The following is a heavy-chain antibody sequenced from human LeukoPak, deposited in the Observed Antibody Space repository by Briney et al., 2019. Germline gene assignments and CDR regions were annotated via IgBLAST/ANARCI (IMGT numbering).Heavy chain of an antibody. Sequence: GGSLRLSCAASGFTFSSYGMSWVRQAPGKGLEWVSAISGSGGSTYYADSVKGRFTISRDNSKNTLYLQMNSLRAEDTAVYYCAKSEQLASDAFDIWGQGTMVTVSS. V-gene: IGHV3-23*01. J-gene: IGHJ3*02. CDR3: AKSEQLASDAFDI. CDR2: ISGSGGST. CDR1: GFTFSSYG. D-gene: IGHD6-6*01.